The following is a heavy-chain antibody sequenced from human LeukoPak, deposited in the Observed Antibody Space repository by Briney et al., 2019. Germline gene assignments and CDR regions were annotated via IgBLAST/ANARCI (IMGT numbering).Heavy chain of an antibody. J-gene: IGHJ4*02. Sequence: GRSLRLSCAASGFNFSSYGMHWVRQAPGKGLEWVTSIWFDGSNIHYADSVKGRVIISRDNSKSALYLQMNSLRAEDTAIYYCARDSLPMAVTGSFDHWGQGALVTVSS. CDR3: ARDSLPMAVTGSFDH. D-gene: IGHD6-19*01. CDR1: GFNFSSYG. CDR2: IWFDGSNI. V-gene: IGHV3-33*01.